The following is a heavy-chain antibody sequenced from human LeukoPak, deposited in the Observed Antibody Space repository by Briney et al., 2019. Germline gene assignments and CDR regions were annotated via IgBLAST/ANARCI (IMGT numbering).Heavy chain of an antibody. J-gene: IGHJ5*02. D-gene: IGHD5-12*01. V-gene: IGHV4-34*01. CDR1: GGSFSGYY. CDR2: INHSGST. Sequence: SETLSLTCAVYGGSFSGYYWSWIRQPPGKGLEWIGEINHSGSTNYNPSLKSRVAISVDASKNQFSLKLSSVTAADTAVYYCARGFRGGYDSWGQGTLVTVSS. CDR3: ARGFRGGYDS.